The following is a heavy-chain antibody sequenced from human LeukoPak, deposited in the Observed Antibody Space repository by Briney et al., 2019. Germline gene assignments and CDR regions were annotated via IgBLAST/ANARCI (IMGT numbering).Heavy chain of an antibody. D-gene: IGHD3-3*01. CDR3: ASRTIFGVVDY. J-gene: IGHJ4*02. CDR2: IYYSGST. V-gene: IGHV4-30-4*01. Sequence: PSQTLSLTCTVSGGSISSGDYYWSWIRQPPGKGLEWIGYIYYSGSTYYNPSLKSRVTISVDTSKNQFSLKLGSVTAADTAVYYCASRTIFGVVDYWGQGTLVTVSS. CDR1: GGSISSGDYY.